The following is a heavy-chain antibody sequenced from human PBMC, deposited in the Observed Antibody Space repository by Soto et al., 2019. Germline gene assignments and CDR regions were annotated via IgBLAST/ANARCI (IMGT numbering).Heavy chain of an antibody. CDR2: ISYDGSNK. CDR1: GFTFSSYA. Sequence: GGSLRLSCAASGFTFSSYAMHWVRQAPGKGLEWVAVISYDGSNKYYADSVKGRFTISRDNSKNTLYLQMNSLRAEDTAVYYCARDSGRVVTAILFDSWGQGTLVTVSS. CDR3: ARDSGRVVTAILFDS. D-gene: IGHD2-21*02. J-gene: IGHJ5*01. V-gene: IGHV3-30-3*01.